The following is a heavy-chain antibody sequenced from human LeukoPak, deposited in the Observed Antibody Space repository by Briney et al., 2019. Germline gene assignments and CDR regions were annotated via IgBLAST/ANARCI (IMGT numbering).Heavy chain of an antibody. D-gene: IGHD6-13*01. Sequence: ASVNVSFKASGYTFPIYGISWVRQAPGQGLEWMGWIRANKGNTNYAQNFQGRVTMTTDTSTSTAYMELRSLRSDDTAVYFCASPRAAPDTYYFDYWGQGTLVTVSS. CDR1: GYTFPIYG. J-gene: IGHJ4*02. CDR2: IRANKGNT. V-gene: IGHV1-18*01. CDR3: ASPRAAPDTYYFDY.